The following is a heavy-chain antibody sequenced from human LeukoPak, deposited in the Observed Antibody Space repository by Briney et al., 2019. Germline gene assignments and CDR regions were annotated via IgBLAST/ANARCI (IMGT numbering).Heavy chain of an antibody. D-gene: IGHD3-10*01. V-gene: IGHV3-23*01. Sequence: GSLRLSCAASGFTFSTYAMNWVRQAPGKGLEWVSGISGSGGSTYYADSVKGRFTISRDNSKNTLYLQMDSLRAEDTAVYYCARWYYGSGSWCLDNWGQGTLVTVSS. J-gene: IGHJ4*02. CDR3: ARWYYGSGSWCLDN. CDR1: GFTFSTYA. CDR2: ISGSGGST.